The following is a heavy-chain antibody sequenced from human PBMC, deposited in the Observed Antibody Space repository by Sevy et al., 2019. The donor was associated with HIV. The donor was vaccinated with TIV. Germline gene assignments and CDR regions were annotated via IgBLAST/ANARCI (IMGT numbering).Heavy chain of an antibody. D-gene: IGHD6-13*01. CDR3: ARLRIAAAGYYYYGMDV. J-gene: IGHJ6*02. CDR2: ISSSSSTI. CDR1: GFTISSYS. Sequence: GGSLRLSCAASGFTISSYSMNWVRQAPGKGLEWVSYISSSSSTIYYADSVKGRFTISRDNAKNSLYLQMNSLRAEDTAVYYCARLRIAAAGYYYYGMDVWGQGTTVTVSS. V-gene: IGHV3-48*01.